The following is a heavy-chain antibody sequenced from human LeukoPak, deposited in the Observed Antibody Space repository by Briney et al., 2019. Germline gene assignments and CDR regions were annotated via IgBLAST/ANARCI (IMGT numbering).Heavy chain of an antibody. CDR1: GFTFDDYA. J-gene: IGHJ4*02. D-gene: IGHD3-22*01. CDR2: ISWNSGSI. V-gene: IGHV3-9*01. Sequence: GRSLGLSCAASGFTFDDYAMHWVRQAPGKGLEWVSGISWNSGSIGYADSVKGRFTISRDNAKNSLYLQMNSLRAEDTALYYCAKDTTYYYDSSGYYPDWGQGTLVTVSS. CDR3: AKDTTYYYDSSGYYPD.